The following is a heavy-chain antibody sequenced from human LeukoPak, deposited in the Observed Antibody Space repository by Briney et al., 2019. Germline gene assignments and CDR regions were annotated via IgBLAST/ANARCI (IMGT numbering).Heavy chain of an antibody. CDR3: ARYDYGRSGFDY. CDR1: GFTVSTNY. D-gene: IGHD5-12*01. J-gene: IGHJ4*02. CDR2: IYSGGTT. V-gene: IGHV3-66*01. Sequence: GGSLRLSCAASGFTVSTNYMTWVRQAPGKGLEWASVIYSGGTTYYADSVKGRFSISRDNSKNTLYLQMNSLRAEDTAVYYCARYDYGRSGFDYGGQGTLVTVSS.